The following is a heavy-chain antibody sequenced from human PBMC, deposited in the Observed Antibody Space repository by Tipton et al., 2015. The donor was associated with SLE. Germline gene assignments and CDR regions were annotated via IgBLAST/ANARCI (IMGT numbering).Heavy chain of an antibody. J-gene: IGHJ4*02. CDR3: ATGRYGDYFFDF. CDR1: GASIGSSAFS. Sequence: LRLSCTVSGASIGSSAFSWGWIRQPPGKGLEWIASLSYSGSTYYNPSLRSRVTIPGDTSKNHFSLRLSSLTAADTAVYYCATGRYGDYFFDFWGQGTLVSVSA. V-gene: IGHV4-39*02. D-gene: IGHD2-21*02. CDR2: LSYSGST.